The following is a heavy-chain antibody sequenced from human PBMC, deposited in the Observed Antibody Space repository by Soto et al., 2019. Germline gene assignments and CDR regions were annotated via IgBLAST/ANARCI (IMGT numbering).Heavy chain of an antibody. D-gene: IGHD6-19*01. CDR1: GFTFSSYS. J-gene: IGHJ6*02. Sequence: PGGSLRLSCAASGFTFSSYSMNWVRQAPGKGLEWVSSISSSSSYIYYADSVKGRFTISRDNAKNSLYLQMNSLRAEDTAVYYYGSGWGDYYYGMDVWGQGTTVTVSS. V-gene: IGHV3-21*01. CDR3: GSGWGDYYYGMDV. CDR2: ISSSSSYI.